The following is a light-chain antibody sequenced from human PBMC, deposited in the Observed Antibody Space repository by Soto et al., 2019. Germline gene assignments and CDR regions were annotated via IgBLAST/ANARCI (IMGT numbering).Light chain of an antibody. Sequence: QSALTQPASVSGSPGQSITISFTGISSDVGGYNYVFWYQQHPGKAPKLMIYDVSNRPSGVSNRFSGSKSGNTASLTISGLQAEDEADDYCSSYTSSSTLYVFGTGTKLTVL. V-gene: IGLV2-14*01. J-gene: IGLJ1*01. CDR3: SSYTSSSTLYV. CDR2: DVS. CDR1: SSDVGGYNY.